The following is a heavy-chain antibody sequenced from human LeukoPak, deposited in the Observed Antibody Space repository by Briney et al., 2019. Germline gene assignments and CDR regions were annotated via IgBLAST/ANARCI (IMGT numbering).Heavy chain of an antibody. Sequence: GASVKVACKASGYTFTSYGISWVRQAPGQGLEWMGWISAYNGNTNYAQKLQGRVTMTTDTSTSTAYMELRSLRSDDTAVYYCARGHIGPIVVVPAVSHGMDVWGQGTTVTVSS. CDR1: GYTFTSYG. D-gene: IGHD2-2*01. CDR3: ARGHIGPIVVVPAVSHGMDV. J-gene: IGHJ6*02. V-gene: IGHV1-18*01. CDR2: ISAYNGNT.